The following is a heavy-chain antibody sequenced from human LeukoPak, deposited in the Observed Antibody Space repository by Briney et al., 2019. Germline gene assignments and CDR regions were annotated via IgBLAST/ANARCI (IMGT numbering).Heavy chain of an antibody. D-gene: IGHD1-26*01. CDR1: GYTFSRNW. Sequence: AGGSLRLSCAASGYTFSRNWMSWVRQAPGKGLEWVANIKQDGSEKYYVDSVKGRFTISRDNAKNSLYLQMNSLRAEDTAVYYCARVQWELLRGDAFDIWGQGTMVTVSS. V-gene: IGHV3-7*04. J-gene: IGHJ3*02. CDR2: IKQDGSEK. CDR3: ARVQWELLRGDAFDI.